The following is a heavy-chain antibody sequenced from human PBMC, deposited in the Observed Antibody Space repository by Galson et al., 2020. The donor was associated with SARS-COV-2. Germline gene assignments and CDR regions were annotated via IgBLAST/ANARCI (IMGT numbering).Heavy chain of an antibody. V-gene: IGHV3-23*01. Sequence: GGSLSLSCAASGLTFSNHAMSWVRQAPGKGLEWVSGISTIGGSTYYADSVKGRFTISRDNSKNRLYLQMNSLRAGDTAVYYCAKEVSSFGYFYGMDVWGQGPTVTVSS. CDR2: ISTIGGST. D-gene: IGHD3-10*01. J-gene: IGHJ6*02. CDR1: GLTFSNHA. CDR3: AKEVSSFGYFYGMDV.